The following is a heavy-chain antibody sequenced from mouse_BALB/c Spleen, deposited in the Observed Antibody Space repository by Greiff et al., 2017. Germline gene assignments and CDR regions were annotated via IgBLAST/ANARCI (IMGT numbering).Heavy chain of an antibody. J-gene: IGHJ3*01. CDR2: SRNKANDYTT. CDR3: ARDSYYYGSSPAWFAY. V-gene: IGHV7-1*02. Sequence: EVQLVESGGGLVQPGGSLRLSCATSGFTFSDFYMEWVRQPPGKRLEWIAASRNKANDYTTEYSASVKGRFIVSRDTSQSILYLQMNALRAEDTAIYYCARDSYYYGSSPAWFAYWGQGTLVTVSA. D-gene: IGHD1-1*01. CDR1: GFTFSDFY.